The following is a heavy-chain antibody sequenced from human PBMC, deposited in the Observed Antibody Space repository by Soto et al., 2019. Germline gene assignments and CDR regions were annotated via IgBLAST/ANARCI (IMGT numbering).Heavy chain of an antibody. V-gene: IGHV1-2*02. CDR3: ARERDTSAQTSYAWFDS. Sequence: ASVKVSCKASGYTFTGYYIYWVRQAPGQGLEWMGWINPNSGDTHYAQKFQGRVTLTRDTSISTAYMELSRLRSDDTAVYYCARERDTSAQTSYAWFDSWGQGTLVTVSS. D-gene: IGHD2-2*01. CDR2: INPNSGDT. J-gene: IGHJ5*01. CDR1: GYTFTGYY.